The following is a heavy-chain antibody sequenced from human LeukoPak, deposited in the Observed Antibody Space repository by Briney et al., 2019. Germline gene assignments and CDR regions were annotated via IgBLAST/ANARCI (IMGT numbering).Heavy chain of an antibody. CDR2: IYYSGST. D-gene: IGHD3-22*01. CDR3: ARVRPNYYDSSGYDAFDI. Sequence: PSETLSLTCTVSGGPISSYYWSWIRQPPGKGLEWIGYIYYSGSTNYNPSLKSRVTISVDTSKNQFSLKLSSVTAADTAVYYCARVRPNYYDSSGYDAFDIWGQGTMVTVSS. V-gene: IGHV4-59*01. CDR1: GGPISSYY. J-gene: IGHJ3*02.